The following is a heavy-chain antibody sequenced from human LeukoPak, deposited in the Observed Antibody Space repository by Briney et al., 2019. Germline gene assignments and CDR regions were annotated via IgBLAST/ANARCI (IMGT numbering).Heavy chain of an antibody. J-gene: IGHJ6*02. Sequence: SETLSLTCTVSGGSISSGDYSWSWIRRPPGKGLEWIGYIYYSGSTYYNPSLKSRVTISVDTSKNQFSLKLSSVTAADTAVYYCASDYGDYGWSYGMDVWGQGTTVTVSS. CDR2: IYYSGST. D-gene: IGHD4-17*01. CDR1: GGSISSGDYS. CDR3: ASDYGDYGWSYGMDV. V-gene: IGHV4-30-4*01.